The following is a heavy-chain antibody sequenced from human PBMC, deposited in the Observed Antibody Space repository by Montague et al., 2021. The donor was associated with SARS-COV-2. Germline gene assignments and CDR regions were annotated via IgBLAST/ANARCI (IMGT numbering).Heavy chain of an antibody. V-gene: IGHV4-34*01. D-gene: IGHD3-22*01. Sequence: SETLSLTCAVYGGSFSDYFWTWIRQPPGKGLEWIGHINHPGTSHYNPSLKSRVSISVDTSKNQFSLYLASVTAADTAVYYCARGRQHFNMIVVVMAGGVYYFDYWGQGTLVTVSS. CDR3: ARGRQHFNMIVVVMAGGVYYFDY. CDR1: GGSFSDYF. CDR2: INHPGTS. J-gene: IGHJ4*02.